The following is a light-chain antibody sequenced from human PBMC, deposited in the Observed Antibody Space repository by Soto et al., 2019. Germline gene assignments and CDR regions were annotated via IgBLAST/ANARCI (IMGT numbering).Light chain of an antibody. CDR3: SSFAGSNNFPYV. Sequence: QSVLTQPPSVSGAPGQRVTIPCTGNSSNLGTGYDVNWYQQLPQTAPKLLIYGNINRPSGVPDRFSGSKSGTSASLAITGIQAEDEADYYCSSFAGSNNFPYVFGTGTKVTVL. J-gene: IGLJ1*01. CDR1: SSNLGTGYD. CDR2: GNI. V-gene: IGLV1-40*01.